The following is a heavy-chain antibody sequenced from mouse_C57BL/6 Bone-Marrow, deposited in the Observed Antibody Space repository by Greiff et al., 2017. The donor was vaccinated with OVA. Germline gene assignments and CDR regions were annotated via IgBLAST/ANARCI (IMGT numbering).Heavy chain of an antibody. CDR2: IDPSDSYT. Sequence: QVQLQQPGAELVRPGTSVKLSCKASGYTFPSYWMHWVKQRPGQGLEWIGVIDPSDSYTNYNQKFKGKATLTVDTSSSTAYMQLSSLTSEDSAVDYCARWGLASLFAYWGQGTLVTVSA. CDR3: ARWGLASLFAY. V-gene: IGHV1-59*01. J-gene: IGHJ3*01. CDR1: GYTFPSYW. D-gene: IGHD3-3*01.